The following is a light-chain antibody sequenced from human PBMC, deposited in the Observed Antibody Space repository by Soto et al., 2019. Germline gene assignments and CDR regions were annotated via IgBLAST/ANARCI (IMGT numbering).Light chain of an antibody. Sequence: EIVMTQSPATLSVSPGERATLSCRASQSVSSNLAWYQQKPGQAPRLLIYGASTRATGIPARFSGSGSGTEFTLTISSLQSEDFAVYHCQQDYNLPPLTFGGGTKVEIK. J-gene: IGKJ4*01. CDR2: GAS. V-gene: IGKV3-15*01. CDR3: QQDYNLPPLT. CDR1: QSVSSN.